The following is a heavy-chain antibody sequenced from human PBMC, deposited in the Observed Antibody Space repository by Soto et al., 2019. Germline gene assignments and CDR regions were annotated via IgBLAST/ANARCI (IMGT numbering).Heavy chain of an antibody. V-gene: IGHV4-59*01. D-gene: IGHD3-3*01. CDR2: IYYSGST. CDR3: AREAVKDELWRGYYSPYYYYSLDV. J-gene: IGHJ6*03. CDR1: GGSLSRYF. Sequence: QVQLQASGPGLVKPSETLSLTCTVSGGSLSRYFWSWIRQPPGQGLEWIGYIYYSGSTNYNPSLKGRVTISVDTSKNRFSLNLRSATAADTAVYYCAREAVKDELWRGYYSPYYYYSLDVWCKGTTVTVSS.